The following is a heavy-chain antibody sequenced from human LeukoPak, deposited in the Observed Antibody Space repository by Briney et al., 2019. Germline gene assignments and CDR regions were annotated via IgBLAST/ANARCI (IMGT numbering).Heavy chain of an antibody. CDR3: AREGDSNLYYYYMDV. Sequence: PSETLSLTCTVSGGSISSYYWSWIRQPPGKGLEWIGYIYYSGSTNYNPSLKGRVTISVDTSKNQFSLMLSSVTAADTAVYYWAREGDSNLYYYYMDVWGKGTTVTVSS. CDR2: IYYSGST. D-gene: IGHD4-11*01. CDR1: GGSISSYY. J-gene: IGHJ6*03. V-gene: IGHV4-59*01.